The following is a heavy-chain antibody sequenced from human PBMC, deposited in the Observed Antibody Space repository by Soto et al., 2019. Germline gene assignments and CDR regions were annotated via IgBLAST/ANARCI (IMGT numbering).Heavy chain of an antibody. CDR2: ISYDGSNK. CDR1: GFTFSSYV. V-gene: IGHV3-30-3*01. Sequence: GGSLRLSCAASGFTFSSYVMHWVRQAPGKGLEWVAVISYDGSNKYYADSVKGRFTISRDNSKNTLYLQMNSLRAEDTAVYYCASGYSSSYVVSRGMEFAYYYYGMDVWGQGTTVTVSS. D-gene: IGHD6-6*01. CDR3: ASGYSSSYVVSRGMEFAYYYYGMDV. J-gene: IGHJ6*02.